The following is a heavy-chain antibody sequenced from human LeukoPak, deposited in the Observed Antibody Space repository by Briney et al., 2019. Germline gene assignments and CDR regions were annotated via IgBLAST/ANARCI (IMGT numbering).Heavy chain of an antibody. CDR3: ARYRYYYGSGSKRRFDP. D-gene: IGHD3-10*01. V-gene: IGHV4-34*01. J-gene: IGHJ5*02. Sequence: SETLSLTCAVYGGSFSGYYWSWIRQPPGKGLEWIGEINHSGSTNYNPSLKSRVTTSVDTSKNQFSLKLSSVTAADTAVYYCARYRYYYGSGSKRRFDPWGQGTLVTVSS. CDR2: INHSGST. CDR1: GGSFSGYY.